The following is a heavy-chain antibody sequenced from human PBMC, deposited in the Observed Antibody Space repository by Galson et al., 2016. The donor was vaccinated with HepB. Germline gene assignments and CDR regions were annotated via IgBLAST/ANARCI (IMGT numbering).Heavy chain of an antibody. CDR2: VSGSGDRT. D-gene: IGHD6-19*01. Sequence: SLRLSCAASGFTFSDYAMSWVRQAPGKGLEWVSAVSGSGDRTYYVDSVKGRFTISRDNSKNTVSLQMNSLRAKDTAIYYCVKDALHITVAGTSWEYFFDCWGQGTLVTVSS. CDR1: GFTFSDYA. J-gene: IGHJ4*02. CDR3: VKDALHITVAGTSWEYFFDC. V-gene: IGHV3-23*01.